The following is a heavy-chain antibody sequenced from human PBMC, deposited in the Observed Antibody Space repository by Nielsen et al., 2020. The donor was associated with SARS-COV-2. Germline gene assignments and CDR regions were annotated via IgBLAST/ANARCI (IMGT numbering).Heavy chain of an antibody. V-gene: IGHV4-59*08. D-gene: IGHD6-13*01. CDR2: VYSSGST. Sequence: GSLRLSCTVSGGSITSYYWSWIRQPPGKGLEWIGYVYSSGSTSYNPSLKGRVTISVDTSKNQFSLSLSSVTAADTAVYYCATGAAAGTQNWFDPWGQGTLVTVSS. CDR3: ATGAAAGTQNWFDP. CDR1: GGSITSYY. J-gene: IGHJ5*02.